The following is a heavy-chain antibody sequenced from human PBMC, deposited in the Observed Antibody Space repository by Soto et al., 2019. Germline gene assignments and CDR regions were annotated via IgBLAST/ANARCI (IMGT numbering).Heavy chain of an antibody. J-gene: IGHJ6*02. V-gene: IGHV4-59*11. CDR3: ARLRDRSGTASIYNGMDV. D-gene: IGHD3-22*01. CDR1: GVSLTSHY. Sequence: KTSETLSLTCMVSGVSLTSHYWTWIRQSPGKGLEWIGYIYYSGSTNYSPSLKSRLTMSIDTPSNQFSLNLSSVTAADTAIYYCARLRDRSGTASIYNGMDVWGPGTMVTVSS. CDR2: IYYSGST.